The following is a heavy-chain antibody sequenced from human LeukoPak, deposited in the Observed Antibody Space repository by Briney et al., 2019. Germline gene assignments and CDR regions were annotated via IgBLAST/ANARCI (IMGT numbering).Heavy chain of an antibody. Sequence: ASVKVSFKASGYSFSSYYMHWVRQAPGQGMEWMGIINPSGDSTTYAQKFQGRVTITRDTSTRTVYMELSSLRSDDTAVYYCARENDYGNNWFDPWGQGTLVTVSS. D-gene: IGHD4-17*01. CDR1: GYSFSSYY. J-gene: IGHJ5*02. V-gene: IGHV1-46*01. CDR2: INPSGDST. CDR3: ARENDYGNNWFDP.